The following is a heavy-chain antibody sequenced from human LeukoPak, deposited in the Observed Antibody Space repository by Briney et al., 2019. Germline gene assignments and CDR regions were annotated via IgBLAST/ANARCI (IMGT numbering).Heavy chain of an antibody. CDR1: GFTFSFHE. D-gene: IGHD3-22*01. V-gene: IGHV3-48*03. CDR2: ISSTGNSI. J-gene: IGHJ3*02. Sequence: GGSLRLSCAASGFTFSFHEMNWVRQAPGKGLEWVSYISSTGNSIYYADSVKGRFTISRDNAKNSLYLQMNSLRGEDTAVYYCARASYDNSGYYRIDIWGQGTMVTVSS. CDR3: ARASYDNSGYYRIDI.